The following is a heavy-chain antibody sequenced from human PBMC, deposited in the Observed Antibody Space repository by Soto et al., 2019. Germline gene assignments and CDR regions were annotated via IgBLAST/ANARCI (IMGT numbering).Heavy chain of an antibody. CDR1: GGTFSSYA. CDR2: IIPIFGTA. D-gene: IGHD2-2*01. Sequence: SVKVSCKASGGTFSSYAISWVRQAPGQGLEWMGGIIPIFGTANYAQKFQGRVTITADESTSTAYMELSSLRSEDTAVYYCARLGYCSSTSCPDSLMYYYYYMDVWGKGTTVTVSS. J-gene: IGHJ6*03. CDR3: ARLGYCSSTSCPDSLMYYYYYMDV. V-gene: IGHV1-69*13.